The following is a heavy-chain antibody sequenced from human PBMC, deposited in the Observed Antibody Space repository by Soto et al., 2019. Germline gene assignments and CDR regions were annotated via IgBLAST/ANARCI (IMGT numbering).Heavy chain of an antibody. CDR2: ISGSGGSS. Sequence: GGSLRLSCSASGFAFSTYGMTWGRQAPGKGLEWVSVISGSGGSSYYAASVKGRFTISRDNSKNTVFLQMNGLRAEDTAVYYCAKVTKRAAAGRYEYYKYGMDVWGQGTTVTVSS. CDR1: GFAFSTYG. D-gene: IGHD6-13*01. J-gene: IGHJ6*02. V-gene: IGHV3-23*01. CDR3: AKVTKRAAAGRYEYYKYGMDV.